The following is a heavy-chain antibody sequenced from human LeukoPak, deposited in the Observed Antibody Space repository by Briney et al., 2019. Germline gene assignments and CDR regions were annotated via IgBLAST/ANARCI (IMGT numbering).Heavy chain of an antibody. V-gene: IGHV3-74*01. D-gene: IGHD6-13*01. CDR1: GFTFSRYW. Sequence: GGSLRLSCAVSGFTFSRYWMHWVRQAPGKGLVWVSRINSDGSNTSYADSVKGRFTISRDNAKNSLYLQMNSLRAEDTAVYYCARDSAAGYYFDYWGQGTLVTVSS. J-gene: IGHJ4*02. CDR2: INSDGSNT. CDR3: ARDSAAGYYFDY.